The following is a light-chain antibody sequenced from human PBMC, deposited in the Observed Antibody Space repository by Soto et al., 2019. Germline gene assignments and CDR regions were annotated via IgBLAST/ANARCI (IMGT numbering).Light chain of an antibody. J-gene: IGKJ2*01. Sequence: DIQMTPSPSSLSASVGDRVTITCRASQSISSYLNWYQQKPGKAPKLLIYAASSLQSGVPSRFSGSGSGTDFTLTISSLQPEDFATYYCQQSYSTPRYTFGQGTKLEIK. V-gene: IGKV1-39*01. CDR2: AAS. CDR1: QSISSY. CDR3: QQSYSTPRYT.